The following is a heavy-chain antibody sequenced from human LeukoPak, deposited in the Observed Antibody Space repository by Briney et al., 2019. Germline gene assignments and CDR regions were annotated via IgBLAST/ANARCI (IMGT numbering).Heavy chain of an antibody. CDR2: ISSSSSTI. Sequence: GGSLRLSCAASGFTFSSYSMNWVRQAPGKGLEWVSYISSSSSTIYYADSVKGRFTISRDNAKNSLYLQMNSLGAEDTAVYYCAREGGLGYMDVWGKGATVTVSS. V-gene: IGHV3-48*04. D-gene: IGHD6-6*01. CDR3: AREGGLGYMDV. CDR1: GFTFSSYS. J-gene: IGHJ6*03.